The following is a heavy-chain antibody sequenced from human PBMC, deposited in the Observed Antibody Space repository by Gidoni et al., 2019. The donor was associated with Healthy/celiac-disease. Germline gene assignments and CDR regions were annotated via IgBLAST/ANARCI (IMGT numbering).Heavy chain of an antibody. CDR2: IYYSGST. CDR3: ARQPGDVDTAMDFDY. CDR1: GGSISSSSYY. Sequence: QLQLQESGPGLVKPSETLSLTCTVSGGSISSSSYYWGWIRQPPGKGLEWIGSIYYSGSTYYNPSLKSRVTISVDTSKNQFSLKLSSVTAADTAVYYCARQPGDVDTAMDFDYWGQGTLVTVSS. D-gene: IGHD5-18*01. V-gene: IGHV4-39*01. J-gene: IGHJ4*02.